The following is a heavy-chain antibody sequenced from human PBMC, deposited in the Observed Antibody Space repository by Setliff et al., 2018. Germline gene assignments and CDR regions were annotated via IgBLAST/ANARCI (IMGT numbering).Heavy chain of an antibody. CDR1: GYTFTNYG. Sequence: ASVKVSCKTSGYTFTNYGINWVRQAPGQGLEWMGRFHPYSGHTNYAQNFQGRVTMTMDASITTVYMELSRLTSDDTAVYYCVRGSGPWVVVAIPFDRWGQGTLVTVSS. CDR3: VRGSGPWVVVAIPFDR. CDR2: FHPYSGHT. J-gene: IGHJ4*02. V-gene: IGHV1-2*06. D-gene: IGHD2-2*02.